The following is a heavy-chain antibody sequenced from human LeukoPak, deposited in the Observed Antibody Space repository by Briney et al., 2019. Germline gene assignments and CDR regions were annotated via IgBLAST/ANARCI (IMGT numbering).Heavy chain of an antibody. Sequence: ASVKVSCKASGYTFTSYDINWVRQATGQGLEWMGWMNPNSGNTGYAQKFQGRVTMTRNTSISTAYMELSSLRSEDTAVYYCAGGYYYDSSGYYSLDYWGQGTLVTVSS. J-gene: IGHJ4*02. CDR2: MNPNSGNT. D-gene: IGHD3-22*01. CDR3: AGGYYYDSSGYYSLDY. CDR1: GYTFTSYD. V-gene: IGHV1-8*01.